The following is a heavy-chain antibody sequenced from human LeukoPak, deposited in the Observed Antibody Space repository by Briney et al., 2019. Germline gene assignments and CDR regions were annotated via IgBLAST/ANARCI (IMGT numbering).Heavy chain of an antibody. J-gene: IGHJ4*02. CDR3: ARDRTGLGDY. CDR2: IWYDGSNK. V-gene: IGHV3-33*01. CDR1: GFTFSSSG. Sequence: PGGSLRLSCAASGFTFSSSGMHWVRQAPGKGLERVAVIWYDGSNKYYAESVKGRFTISRDNSKNTLYLQMNSLRAEDTAVYYCARDRTGLGDYWGQGTLVTVSS. D-gene: IGHD1-14*01.